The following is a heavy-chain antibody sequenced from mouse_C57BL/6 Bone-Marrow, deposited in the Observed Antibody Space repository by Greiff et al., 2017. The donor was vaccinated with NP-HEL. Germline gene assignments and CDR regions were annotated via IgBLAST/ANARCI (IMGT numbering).Heavy chain of an antibody. CDR1: GYTFTSYG. D-gene: IGHD2-5*01. CDR2: IYPRSGNT. Sequence: VQGVESGAELARPGASVKLSCKASGYTFTSYGISWVKQRTGQGLEWIGEIYPRSGNTYYNEKFKGKATLTADKSSSTAYMELRSLTSEDSAVYFCARPYYSKKAWFAYWGQGTLVTVSA. CDR3: ARPYYSKKAWFAY. V-gene: IGHV1-81*01. J-gene: IGHJ3*01.